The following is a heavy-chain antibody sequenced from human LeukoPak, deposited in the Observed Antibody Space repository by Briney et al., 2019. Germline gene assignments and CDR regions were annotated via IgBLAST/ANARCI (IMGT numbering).Heavy chain of an antibody. J-gene: IGHJ4*02. CDR2: ISSSGSTI. V-gene: IGHV3-11*01. CDR3: ARDLAVVVVAATQPLGY. Sequence: GGSLRLSCAASGFTFSDYYMSWIRQAPGKGLEWVSYISSSGSTIYYADSVKGRFTISRDNAKNSLYLQMNSLRAEDTAVYYCARDLAVVVVAATQPLGYWGQGTLVTVSS. D-gene: IGHD2-15*01. CDR1: GFTFSDYY.